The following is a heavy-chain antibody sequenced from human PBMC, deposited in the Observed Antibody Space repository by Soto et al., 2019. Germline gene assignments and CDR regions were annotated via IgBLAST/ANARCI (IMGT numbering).Heavy chain of an antibody. CDR3: ARYLRSLNIFDI. CDR1: GGSITSAAYY. Sequence: QVQLQESGPGLVKPAQTLSLTCTVSGGSITSAAYYWTWIRQHPGKGLEWIGYIHYSGTSYYNPSLKSRVIMSVDTSENQFSLKLSSVTAADTAVYYCARYLRSLNIFDICGQGTVVTVSS. D-gene: IGHD3-16*01. V-gene: IGHV4-31*03. CDR2: IHYSGTS. J-gene: IGHJ3*02.